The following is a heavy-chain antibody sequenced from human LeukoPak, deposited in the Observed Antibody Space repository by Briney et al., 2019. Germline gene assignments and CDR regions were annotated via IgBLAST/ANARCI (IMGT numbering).Heavy chain of an antibody. V-gene: IGHV3-20*04. CDR2: INWNGGST. CDR3: ARSIVLDAFDI. Sequence: GGSLRLSCAASGFTFSSYEMNWVRQAPGKGLEWVSGINWNGGSTGYADSVKGRFTISRDNAKNSLYLQVNSLRAEDTALYYCARSIVLDAFDIWGQGTMVTVSS. D-gene: IGHD3-16*02. CDR1: GFTFSSYE. J-gene: IGHJ3*02.